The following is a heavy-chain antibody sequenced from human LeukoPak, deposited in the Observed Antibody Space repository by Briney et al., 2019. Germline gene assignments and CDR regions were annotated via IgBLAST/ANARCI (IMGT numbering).Heavy chain of an antibody. J-gene: IGHJ4*02. CDR1: GFTFSSYA. D-gene: IGHD6-19*01. V-gene: IGHV3-23*01. CDR3: AKQRHPNGWYYFNY. Sequence: PGGSLRLSCAASGFTFSSYAMSWVRQAPGKGLEWVSAISGSGGSTNYADSVKGRFTISRDNSKNTLYLQMNRLRAEDTAVYYCAKQRHPNGWYYFNYWGQGTLVTVSS. CDR2: ISGSGGST.